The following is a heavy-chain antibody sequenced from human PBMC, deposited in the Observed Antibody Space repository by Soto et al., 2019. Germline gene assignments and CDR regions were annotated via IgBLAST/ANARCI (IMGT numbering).Heavy chain of an antibody. CDR3: AKIAVSGPFDY. V-gene: IGHV4-4*02. D-gene: IGHD6-19*01. Sequence: SETLSLTCTISGASISSSNCWDWVRQPPGKGLEWIGEIFQSGSTNYNPSFKSRVTISMDKPKNQFSLKLSSVTAADTAMYYCAKIAVSGPFDYWGQGILVTV. J-gene: IGHJ4*02. CDR1: GASISSSNC. CDR2: IFQSGST.